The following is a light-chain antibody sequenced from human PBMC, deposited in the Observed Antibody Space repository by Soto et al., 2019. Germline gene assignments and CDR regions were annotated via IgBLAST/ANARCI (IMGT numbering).Light chain of an antibody. CDR3: AAWDARLSAWV. V-gene: IGLV1-47*02. J-gene: IGLJ3*02. Sequence: QSALTQPPSASGTPGQRVTISCSGSSSNIGRDYVYWYQQLPGTAPKLLIYTNDQLPSGVPDRFSGSKSGTSASLAISGLRSEDEADYWCAAWDARLSAWVFGGGTKLTVL. CDR1: SSNIGRDY. CDR2: TND.